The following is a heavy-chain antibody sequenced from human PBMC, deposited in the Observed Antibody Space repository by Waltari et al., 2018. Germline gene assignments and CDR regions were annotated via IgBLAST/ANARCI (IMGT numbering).Heavy chain of an antibody. CDR2: ITHSGST. V-gene: IGHV4-34*01. D-gene: IGHD3-10*01. J-gene: IGHJ2*01. CDR1: GGSFSDSY. Sequence: QVQLQQWGAGLLKPSETLSLTCSVSGGSFSDSYCSWIRQPPGKWLGWIGEITHSGSTNYNPSLKSRVTISVDTSKNQFSLKLSSVTAADTAVYYCARGPRRSAPVPGVWGRGTLVTVSS. CDR3: ARGPRRSAPVPGV.